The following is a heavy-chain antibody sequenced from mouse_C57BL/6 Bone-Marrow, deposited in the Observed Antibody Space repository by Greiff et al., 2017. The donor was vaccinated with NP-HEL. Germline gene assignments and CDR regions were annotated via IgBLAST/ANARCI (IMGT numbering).Heavy chain of an antibody. J-gene: IGHJ4*01. CDR1: GFTFTDYY. V-gene: IGHV7-3*01. Sequence: EVMLVESGGGLVQPGGSLSLSCAASGFTFTDYYMSWVRQPPGKALEWLGFIRNKANGYTTEYSASVKGRFTISRDNSQSILYLQMNALRAEDSATYYCARYIRPAMDYWGQGTSVTVSS. D-gene: IGHD1-2*01. CDR3: ARYIRPAMDY. CDR2: IRNKANGYTT.